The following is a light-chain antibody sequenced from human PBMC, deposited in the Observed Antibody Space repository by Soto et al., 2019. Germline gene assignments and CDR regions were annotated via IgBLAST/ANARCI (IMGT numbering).Light chain of an antibody. CDR2: AVS. Sequence: QSALTQPPSASGSPGQSVTISCTGTSSDVGGYKYVSWYQQYPGKAPKLMIYAVSERPSGVPDRFSGSKSGTSASLAISGLRSEDEADYYCAAWDDSLSGWVFGGGTKSPS. J-gene: IGLJ3*02. V-gene: IGLV2-8*01. CDR3: AAWDDSLSGWV. CDR1: SSDVGGYKY.